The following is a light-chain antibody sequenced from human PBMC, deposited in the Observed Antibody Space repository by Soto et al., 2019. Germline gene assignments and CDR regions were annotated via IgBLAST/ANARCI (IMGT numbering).Light chain of an antibody. CDR1: QAIRTA. CDR3: QQYNSYSPLT. Sequence: IQLTQSPSSLYASVGDRVTITCRASQAIRTALGWYQQKPGKVPKLLIYAASILQSGVPSRFSGSGSGTDFTLTISSLQPEDFATYYCQQYNSYSPLTFGGGTKVDI. J-gene: IGKJ4*01. CDR2: AAS. V-gene: IGKV1-17*01.